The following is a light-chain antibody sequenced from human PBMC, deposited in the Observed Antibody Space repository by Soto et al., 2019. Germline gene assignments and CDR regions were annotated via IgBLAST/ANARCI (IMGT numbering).Light chain of an antibody. Sequence: QSALTQPASVSGSPGQSITISCTGTSDDVGAYNLVSWYQQHPGQAPKVLIYKVSNRPSGVSNRFSGSKSGNTASLTISGLQAEDEAIYFCSSYTSNSRVFGTWTKLTVL. CDR2: KVS. CDR3: SSYTSNSRV. V-gene: IGLV2-14*03. J-gene: IGLJ1*01. CDR1: SDDVGAYNL.